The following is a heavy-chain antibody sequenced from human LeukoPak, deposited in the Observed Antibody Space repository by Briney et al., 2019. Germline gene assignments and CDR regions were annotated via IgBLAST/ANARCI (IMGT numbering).Heavy chain of an antibody. CDR3: ARGLATVVTPNWFDP. J-gene: IGHJ5*02. Sequence: SETLSLTCTVSGGSISSSSYYWGWIRQPPGKGLEWIGSIYYSGSTYYNPSLKSRVTISVDRSKNQFSLKLSSVTAADTAVYYCARGLATVVTPNWFDPWGQGTLVTVSS. V-gene: IGHV4-39*07. CDR1: GGSISSSSYY. CDR2: IYYSGST. D-gene: IGHD4-23*01.